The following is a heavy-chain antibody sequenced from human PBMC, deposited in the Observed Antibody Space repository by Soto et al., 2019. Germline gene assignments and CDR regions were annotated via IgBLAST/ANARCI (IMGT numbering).Heavy chain of an antibody. Sequence: GTLTLTCTASGCTLSSYDWTWIRRPAGKGLEWIGRVYISGGTHYKPSLKSRVTISLDTSKNHFSFRLLSLTGADTAVSYCARGQRFSDWFDPWGQGTLVTVPS. J-gene: IGHJ5*02. D-gene: IGHD3-3*01. CDR3: ARGQRFSDWFDP. V-gene: IGHV4-4*07. CDR1: GCTLSSYD. CDR2: VYISGGT.